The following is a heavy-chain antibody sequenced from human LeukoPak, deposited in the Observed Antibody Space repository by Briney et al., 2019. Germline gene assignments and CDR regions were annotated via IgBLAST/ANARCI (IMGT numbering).Heavy chain of an antibody. CDR1: GYTFTSYD. D-gene: IGHD1-1*01. V-gene: IGHV1-8*01. CDR2: MNPNNGNT. Sequence: ASVTVSCTASGYTFTSYDIHWVRQATGQGLEWMGRMNPNNGNTGDAQKFQGRVTMTRDPTISTAYMELSSLGSEDTGVYFCARALAGTAELDVWGKGTTVTVSS. CDR3: ARALAGTAELDV. J-gene: IGHJ6*04.